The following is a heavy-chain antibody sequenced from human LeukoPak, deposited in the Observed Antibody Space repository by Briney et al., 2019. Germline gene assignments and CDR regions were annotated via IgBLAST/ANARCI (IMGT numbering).Heavy chain of an antibody. D-gene: IGHD3-22*01. CDR3: AKDFRFDTSGYYV. V-gene: IGHV3-23*01. CDR1: GFTFSSYA. J-gene: IGHJ4*02. CDR2: ISGSGGST. Sequence: GSLRLSCAASGFTFSSYAMNWVRQAPGKGLEWVSAISGSGGSTYYADSVKGRFTISRDNSKNTLYLQMNSLRAEDTALYYCAKDFRFDTSGYYVWGQGTLVTVSS.